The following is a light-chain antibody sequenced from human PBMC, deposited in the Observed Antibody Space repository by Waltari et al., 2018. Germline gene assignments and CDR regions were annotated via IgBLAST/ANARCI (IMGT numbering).Light chain of an antibody. Sequence: HSLLDVVGKTYLCWYLQNPCQSPQLLIYGVSIRFSGVPDRFSGSGSGTDFTLKISRVEAEDVGVYYCMQGIHPPYTFGHGTNLEIK. CDR2: GVS. J-gene: IGKJ2*01. CDR3: MQGIHPPYT. CDR1: HSLLDVVGKTY. V-gene: IGKV2-29*02.